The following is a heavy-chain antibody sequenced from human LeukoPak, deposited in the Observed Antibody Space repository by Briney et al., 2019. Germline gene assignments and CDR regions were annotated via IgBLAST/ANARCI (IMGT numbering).Heavy chain of an antibody. Sequence: SETLSLTCAVYGGSFSGYYWSWIRQPPGKGLEWIGEINHSGSTNYNPSLKSRVTISVDTSKNQFSLKLSSVTAADTAVYYCAKDQYYYDSRGIFDYWGQGTLVTVSS. V-gene: IGHV4-34*01. D-gene: IGHD3-22*01. CDR2: INHSGST. CDR3: AKDQYYYDSRGIFDY. CDR1: GGSFSGYY. J-gene: IGHJ4*02.